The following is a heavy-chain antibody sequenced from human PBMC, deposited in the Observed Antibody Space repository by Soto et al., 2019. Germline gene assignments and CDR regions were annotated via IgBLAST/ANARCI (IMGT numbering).Heavy chain of an antibody. Sequence: SETLSLTCTVSGGSISGSPYHWGWIRQPPGKGLEWIGSISFGVTTYYSPSLRSRLTISIDTSNNQFSLKLSSVTAADTAVYYCATSSVSRLLNHWYFDLWGRGTLVTVSS. V-gene: IGHV4-39*01. CDR2: ISFGVTT. J-gene: IGHJ2*01. CDR1: GGSISGSPYH. CDR3: ATSSVSRLLNHWYFDL.